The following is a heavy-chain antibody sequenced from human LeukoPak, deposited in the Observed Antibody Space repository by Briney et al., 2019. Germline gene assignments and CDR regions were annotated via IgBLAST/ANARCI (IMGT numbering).Heavy chain of an antibody. CDR1: GYTFTSYF. CDR2: INPSGGST. CDR3: ARVGRFGELSPFDY. J-gene: IGHJ4*02. V-gene: IGHV1-46*01. Sequence: ASVKVSCKSYGYTFTSYFMHWVRQAPGQGLEWMGIINPSGGSTSYAQKFQGRVTMTRDMSTSTVYMELSSLRSEDTAVYYCARVGRFGELSPFDYWGQGTLVTVSS. D-gene: IGHD3-10*01.